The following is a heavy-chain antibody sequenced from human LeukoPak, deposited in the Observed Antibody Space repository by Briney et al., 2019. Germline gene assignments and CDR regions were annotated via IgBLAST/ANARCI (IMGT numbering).Heavy chain of an antibody. J-gene: IGHJ4*02. CDR3: ARAYYYGSGSYSFDY. D-gene: IGHD3-10*01. V-gene: IGHV3-48*02. CDR1: AFTFSYYS. CDR2: ISSGSSTI. Sequence: GGSLRLSCAASAFTFSYYSMNWVRQAPGKGREWVSYISSGSSTIYYADSVKGRFAISRDNGKNSLYLQMNSLRDEDTAVYYCARAYYYGSGSYSFDYWGQGTLVTVSS.